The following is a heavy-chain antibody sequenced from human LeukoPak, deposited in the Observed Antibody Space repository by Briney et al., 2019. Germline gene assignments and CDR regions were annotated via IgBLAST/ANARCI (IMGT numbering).Heavy chain of an antibody. CDR2: ISSNGGST. CDR3: ENQARRTGYYFDN. J-gene: IGHJ4*02. Sequence: GGSLRLSCAASGFTFSSYSMSWVRRAPGKGLEWVSPISSNGGSTFYADSVKGRFTVSRDNSKNTLYLQINSLIADDTAVYYCENQARRTGYYFDNWGQGTLVTVSS. CDR1: GFTFSSYS. V-gene: IGHV3-23*01.